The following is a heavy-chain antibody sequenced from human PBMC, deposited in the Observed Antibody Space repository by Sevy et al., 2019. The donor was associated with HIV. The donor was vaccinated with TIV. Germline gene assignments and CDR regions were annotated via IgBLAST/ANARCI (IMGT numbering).Heavy chain of an antibody. CDR1: GFTFSIYT. CDR2: ISNGGSYI. J-gene: IGHJ5*02. V-gene: IGHV3-21*01. Sequence: GGSLRLSCAASGFTFSIYTMNWVRQAPGKGLEWVSSISNGGSYIYYADFVKGRFTVSRDNAKNSLSLQMHSLRAEDTAVYYCARSVGNYYASGTYQEDWFEPWGQGTLVTVSS. CDR3: ARSVGNYYASGTYQEDWFEP. D-gene: IGHD3-10*01.